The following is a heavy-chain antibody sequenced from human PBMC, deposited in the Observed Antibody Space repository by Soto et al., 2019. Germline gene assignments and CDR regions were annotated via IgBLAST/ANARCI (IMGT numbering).Heavy chain of an antibody. CDR1: GYTFTSYD. D-gene: IGHD3-3*01. CDR3: ARERKFDFWRKGLDV. J-gene: IGHJ6*02. Sequence: QAQLVQSGAEVKKPGASVKVSCKASGYTFTSYDINWVRQAPGQGLEWLGWMDPNSGSTGYAQNFQGRVTMTRNISINTAHMELSCLRSEDTAVYYCARERKFDFWRKGLDVWGQGTTVTVSS. V-gene: IGHV1-8*01. CDR2: MDPNSGST.